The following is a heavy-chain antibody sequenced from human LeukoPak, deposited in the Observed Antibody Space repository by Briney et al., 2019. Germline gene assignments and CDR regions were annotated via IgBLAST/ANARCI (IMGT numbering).Heavy chain of an antibody. V-gene: IGHV1-18*04. CDR2: ISGYNGHT. D-gene: IGHD5-18*01. Sequence: GASVKVSCTASGYAFSDHGVNWVRQAPGQGLEWMGWISGYNGHTSYAQKFQGRVMVTTDRSTNTAYLELRNLRSDDTAVYYCARVPNPRNTYGYNDKWGQGTLVTVSS. CDR3: ARVPNPRNTYGYNDK. J-gene: IGHJ4*02. CDR1: GYAFSDHG.